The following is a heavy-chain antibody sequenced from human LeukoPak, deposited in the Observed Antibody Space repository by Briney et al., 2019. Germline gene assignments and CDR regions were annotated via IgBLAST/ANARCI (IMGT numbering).Heavy chain of an antibody. D-gene: IGHD3-22*01. CDR1: GFTFSSYW. CDR3: ARDLDYYYDSSGYSAPGYYFDY. J-gene: IGHJ4*02. V-gene: IGHV3-7*03. Sequence: PGGSLRLSCAASGFTFSSYWMSWVRQAPGKGLEWVANIKQDGSEKYYVDSVKGRFTISRDNAKNSLYLQMNSLRAEDTALYYCARDLDYYYDSSGYSAPGYYFDYWGQGTLVTVSS. CDR2: IKQDGSEK.